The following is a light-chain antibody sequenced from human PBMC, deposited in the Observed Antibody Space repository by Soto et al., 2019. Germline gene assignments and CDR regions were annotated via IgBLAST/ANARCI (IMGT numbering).Light chain of an antibody. CDR1: QSVSSY. Sequence: EIVLTQSPATLSLSPVERATLSCMASQSVSSYLAWYQQKPGQAPRLLIYDASNRATGVPARFSGSGSGTDFTLTTSSLEPEDFALYYCQQRNNWPPITFGQGTRLEIK. V-gene: IGKV3-11*01. CDR3: QQRNNWPPIT. J-gene: IGKJ5*01. CDR2: DAS.